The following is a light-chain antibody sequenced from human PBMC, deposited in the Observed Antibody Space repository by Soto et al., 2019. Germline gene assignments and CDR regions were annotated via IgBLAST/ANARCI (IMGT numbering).Light chain of an antibody. Sequence: QSALTQPASVSGSPGQSITISCTGTSSDVGAYNYVSWYQQHPGKAPKVMIYDVNNRPSGVSNRFSGSKSGSTASLTISGLQAEDEADYYCSSYTSSSTLIFGGGTQLTVL. J-gene: IGLJ2*01. CDR3: SSYTSSSTLI. V-gene: IGLV2-14*03. CDR1: SSDVGAYNY. CDR2: DVN.